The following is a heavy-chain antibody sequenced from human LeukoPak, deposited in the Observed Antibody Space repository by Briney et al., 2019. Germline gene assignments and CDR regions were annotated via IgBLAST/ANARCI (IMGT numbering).Heavy chain of an antibody. CDR3: ARGPRRMTMIVVVTYAFDI. CDR1: GGSFSCYY. CDR2: INHSGST. J-gene: IGHJ3*02. D-gene: IGHD3-22*01. Sequence: SETLSLTCAVYGGSFSCYYWSWIRQPPGKGLEWIGEINHSGSTNYNPSLKSRVTISVDTSKNQFSLKLSSVTAADTAVYYCARGPRRMTMIVVVTYAFDIWGQETMVTVSS. V-gene: IGHV4-34*01.